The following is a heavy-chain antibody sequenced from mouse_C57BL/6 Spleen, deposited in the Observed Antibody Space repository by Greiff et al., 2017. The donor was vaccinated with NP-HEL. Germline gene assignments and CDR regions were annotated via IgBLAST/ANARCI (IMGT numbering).Heavy chain of an antibody. D-gene: IGHD2-4*01. Sequence: QVQLQQPGAELVMPGASVKLSCKASGYTFTSYWMHWVKQRPGQGLEWIGEIDPSDSYTNYNQKFKGKSTLTVDKSSSTAYMQLSSLTSEDSAVYYCARLGLRRDYAMDYWGQGTSVTVSS. CDR1: GYTFTSYW. CDR3: ARLGLRRDYAMDY. J-gene: IGHJ4*01. CDR2: IDPSDSYT. V-gene: IGHV1-69*01.